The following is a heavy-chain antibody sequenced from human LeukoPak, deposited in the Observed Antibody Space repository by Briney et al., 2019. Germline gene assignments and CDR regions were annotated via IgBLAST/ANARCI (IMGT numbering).Heavy chain of an antibody. V-gene: IGHV1-3*01. CDR2: INAGNGNT. J-gene: IGHJ6*02. CDR3: ARAQDPAKYCSSTSCLYGMDV. Sequence: ASVKVSCKASGYTFTSYAMHWVRQAPGQRLEWMGWINAGNGNTKYSQKFQGRDTITRDTSASTAYMELSSLRSEDTAVYYCARAQDPAKYCSSTSCLYGMDVWGQGTTVTVSS. D-gene: IGHD2-2*01. CDR1: GYTFTSYA.